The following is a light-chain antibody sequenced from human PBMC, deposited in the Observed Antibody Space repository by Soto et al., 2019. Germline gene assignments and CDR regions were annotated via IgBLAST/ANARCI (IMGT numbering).Light chain of an antibody. CDR1: QSISSW. CDR3: QQTNNQPRA. V-gene: IGKV1-5*03. CDR2: KAP. Sequence: DMRVTLSAASVSATIGHRFTITCLASQSISSWLAWYQQKPGKAPKLLIYKAPSLESGVPSRFSGSGSGTEFTLTISIRQPDDFVTYCRQQTNNQPRAFGQGTKVDIK. J-gene: IGKJ1*01.